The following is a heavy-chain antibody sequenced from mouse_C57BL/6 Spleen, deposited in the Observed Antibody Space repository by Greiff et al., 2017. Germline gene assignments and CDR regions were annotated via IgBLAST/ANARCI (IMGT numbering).Heavy chain of an antibody. J-gene: IGHJ2*01. CDR3: TDGNYYFDY. V-gene: IGHV6-3*01. CDR1: GFTFSNYW. CDR2: IRLKSDNYAT. D-gene: IGHD2-1*01. Sequence: EVQRVESGGGLVQPGGSMKLSCVASGFTFSNYWMNWVRQSPEKGLEWVAQIRLKSDNYATHYAESVKGRFTISRDDSKSSVYLQMNNLRAEDTGIYYCTDGNYYFDYWGQGTTLTVSS.